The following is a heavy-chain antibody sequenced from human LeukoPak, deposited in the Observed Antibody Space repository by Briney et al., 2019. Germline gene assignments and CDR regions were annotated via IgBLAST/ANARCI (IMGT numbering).Heavy chain of an antibody. CDR3: ARAMVRGVITYYYGMDV. CDR2: ISYDGSNK. J-gene: IGHJ6*02. D-gene: IGHD3-10*01. Sequence: GGSLRLSCAASGFTFSSYGMHWVRQAPGKGLEWVAVISYDGSNKYYADSVKGRFTISRDNSKNTLYLQMNSLRAEDTAVYYCARAMVRGVITYYYGMDVWGQGTTVTVSS. CDR1: GFTFSSYG. V-gene: IGHV3-30*03.